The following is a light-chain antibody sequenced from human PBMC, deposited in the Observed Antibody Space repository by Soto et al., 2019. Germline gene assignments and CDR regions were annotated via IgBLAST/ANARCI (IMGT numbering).Light chain of an antibody. J-gene: IGLJ2*01. Sequence: QSALTQPASVSGSPGQSITISCIGTSSDVGGYDYVSWYQQHPGKAPELMIYDVNNRPSGISNRFSSSKSGNTASLTISGLQAEDEADYYCSSYISNSTLALFGGGTKLTVL. CDR2: DVN. CDR3: SSYISNSTLAL. CDR1: SSDVGGYDY. V-gene: IGLV2-14*03.